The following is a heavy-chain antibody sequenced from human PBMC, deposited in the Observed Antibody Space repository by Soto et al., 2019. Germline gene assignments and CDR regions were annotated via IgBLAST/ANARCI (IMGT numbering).Heavy chain of an antibody. CDR2: IYYSGST. V-gene: IGHV4-31*03. J-gene: IGHJ4*02. CDR3: ARWPQLEPRFDY. D-gene: IGHD1-1*01. CDR1: GGSISSGGYY. Sequence: SETLSLTCTVSGGSISSGGYYWSWIRQHPGRGLEWIGYIYYSGSTYYNPSLKSRVTISVDTSKNQFSLKLSSVTAADTAVYYCARWPQLEPRFDYWGQGTLVTVSS.